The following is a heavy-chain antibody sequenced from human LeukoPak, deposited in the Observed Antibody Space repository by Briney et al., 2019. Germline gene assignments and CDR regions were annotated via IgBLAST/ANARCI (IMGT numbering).Heavy chain of an antibody. Sequence: SETLSLTCAVYGGSFSGYYWSWIRQPPGKGLEWIGEINYSGSTNYNPSLKSRVTISVDTSKNQFSLKLSSVTAADTAVYYCAREPPGGYDFWSGYYTRLNYYYGMDVWGQGTTVTVSS. V-gene: IGHV4-34*01. CDR1: GGSFSGYY. CDR2: INYSGST. CDR3: AREPPGGYDFWSGYYTRLNYYYGMDV. J-gene: IGHJ6*02. D-gene: IGHD3-3*01.